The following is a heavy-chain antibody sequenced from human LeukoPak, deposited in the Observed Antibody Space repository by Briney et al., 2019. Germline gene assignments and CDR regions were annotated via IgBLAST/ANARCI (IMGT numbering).Heavy chain of an antibody. J-gene: IGHJ4*02. V-gene: IGHV3-23*01. D-gene: IGHD1-26*01. CDR3: AKVGFREGATPYYFDY. Sequence: GGSLRLSCAASGFTFSSYAMSWVRQAPGKGLEWVSAISGSGGSTYYADSVKGRFTISRDNSKNTLYLQMNSLRAEDTAVYYCAKVGFREGATPYYFDYWGQGTLVTVSS. CDR1: GFTFSSYA. CDR2: ISGSGGST.